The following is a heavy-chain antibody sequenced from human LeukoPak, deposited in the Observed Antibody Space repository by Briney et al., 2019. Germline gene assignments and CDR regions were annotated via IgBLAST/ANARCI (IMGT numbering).Heavy chain of an antibody. CDR1: GFTFSGYS. D-gene: IGHD1-1*01. CDR2: ISSGSSSI. CDR3: ARHWPQQDY. Sequence: PGGSLRLSCAASGFTFSGYSMNWVRQAPGKGLEWVSYISSGSSSIYYVDSVKGRFTISRDNAKNSLYLQMNSLRAEDTAVYYCARHWPQQDYWGQGTLVTVSS. V-gene: IGHV3-48*04. J-gene: IGHJ4*02.